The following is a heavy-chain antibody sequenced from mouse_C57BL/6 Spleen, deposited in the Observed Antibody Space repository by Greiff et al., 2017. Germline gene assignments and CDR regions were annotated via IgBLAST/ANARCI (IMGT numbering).Heavy chain of an antibody. D-gene: IGHD1-1*01. Sequence: QVQLQQPGAELVMPGASVKLSCKASGYTFTSYWMHWVKQRPGQGLEWIGEIDPSDSYTNYNQKFKGKSTLTVDKSSSPAYMQLSSLTSEDSAVYYCAAREGVYYYGLDYWGQGTTLTVSS. V-gene: IGHV1-69*01. J-gene: IGHJ2*01. CDR2: IDPSDSYT. CDR1: GYTFTSYW. CDR3: AAREGVYYYGLDY.